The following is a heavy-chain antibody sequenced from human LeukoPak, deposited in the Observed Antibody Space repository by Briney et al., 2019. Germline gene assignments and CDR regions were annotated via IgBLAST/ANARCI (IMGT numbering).Heavy chain of an antibody. CDR2: ISWNSGSI. J-gene: IGHJ3*02. D-gene: IGHD1-26*01. CDR3: AKGVGAITEDAFDI. Sequence: PGGSLRLSCAASGFTSDDYAMHWVRQAPGKGLEWVSGISWNSGSIGYADSVKGRFTISRDNAKNSLYLQMNSLRAEDMALYYYAKGVGAITEDAFDIWGQGTMVTVSS. CDR1: GFTSDDYA. V-gene: IGHV3-9*02.